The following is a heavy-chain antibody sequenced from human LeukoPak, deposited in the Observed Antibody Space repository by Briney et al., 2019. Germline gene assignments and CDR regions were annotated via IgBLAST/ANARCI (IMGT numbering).Heavy chain of an antibody. CDR2: IYYPGSA. D-gene: IGHD2-2*01. J-gene: IGHJ4*02. CDR1: GASITSSSFY. V-gene: IGHV4-39*01. Sequence: SETLSLTRSVSGASITSSSFYWGWIRQPPGEGLEWIGSIYYPGSADYNPSLKRRITISVDTSKNQFSLKLTSLTAADAGVYYCARHRYCNSASCYAFDYWGQRTLVTVSS. CDR3: ARHRYCNSASCYAFDY.